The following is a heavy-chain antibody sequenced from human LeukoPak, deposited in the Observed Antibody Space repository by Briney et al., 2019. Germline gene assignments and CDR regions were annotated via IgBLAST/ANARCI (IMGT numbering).Heavy chain of an antibody. CDR2: IYTSGNT. D-gene: IGHD1-26*01. J-gene: IGHJ5*02. Sequence: SETLSLTCTVSGGSISSGSYYWSWIRQPAGKGLEWIGRIYTSGNTDYNPSLKSRVTISVDTSKNQFSLKLSSVTAADTAVYYCARDNGATVGATSVSWFDPWGQGTLVTVSS. CDR1: GGSISSGSYY. V-gene: IGHV4-61*02. CDR3: ARDNGATVGATSVSWFDP.